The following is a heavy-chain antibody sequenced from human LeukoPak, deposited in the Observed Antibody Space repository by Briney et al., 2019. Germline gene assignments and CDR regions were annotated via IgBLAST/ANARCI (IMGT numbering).Heavy chain of an antibody. CDR1: GGSFSGYL. V-gene: IGHV4-34*01. J-gene: IGHJ5*02. D-gene: IGHD3-10*01. CDR2: INHSGSA. Sequence: SETLSLTCGVYGGSFSGYLWNWLRQPPGKGLEWLGEINHSGSANYHPSLKSRVTISVDTSKNQVSLSLSSVTAADTAVYYCAGGPRESYYNWFDRWGQGTLVTVSS. CDR3: AGGPRESYYNWFDR.